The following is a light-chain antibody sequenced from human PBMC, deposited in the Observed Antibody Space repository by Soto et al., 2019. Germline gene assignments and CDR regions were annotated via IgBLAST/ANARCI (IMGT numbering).Light chain of an antibody. CDR3: QQYGSSPT. V-gene: IGKV3-20*01. CDR2: GAS. Sequence: DMVLTQSPGTLSLSPGERATLSCRASQSVSSSYLAWYQQKPGQAPRLLIYGASSRATGIPDRFSGSGAGTDFTLAISRLEPEDFAGYYCQQYGSSPTFGQGTRLEI. CDR1: QSVSSSY. J-gene: IGKJ5*01.